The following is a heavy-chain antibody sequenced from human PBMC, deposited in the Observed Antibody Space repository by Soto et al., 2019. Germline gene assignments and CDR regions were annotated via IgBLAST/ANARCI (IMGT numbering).Heavy chain of an antibody. CDR1: GFSISSYY. CDR2: IYYSGST. CDR3: ARMSRWNYYFDY. Sequence: PSETLYLTCTVSGFSISSYYWSWIRQPPGKGLGWIGYIYYSGSTNYNPSLKSRVTISVDTSKNQFSLKLSSVTAADTAVYYCARMSRWNYYFDYWGQGTLVTVSS. V-gene: IGHV4-59*01. D-gene: IGHD1-7*01. J-gene: IGHJ4*02.